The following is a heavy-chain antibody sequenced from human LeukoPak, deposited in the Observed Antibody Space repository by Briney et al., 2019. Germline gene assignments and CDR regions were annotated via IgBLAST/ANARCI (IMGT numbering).Heavy chain of an antibody. V-gene: IGHV1-8*01. D-gene: IGHD5-24*01. CDR3: AKMARTGNYYYGMDV. J-gene: IGHJ6*02. Sequence: RASVKVSCKASGYTFTSYDINWVRQATGQGLEWMGWTNPKSGNTGYAQRFQGRVSMTSNTSISTAYMELSSLSSDDTAVYYCAKMARTGNYYYGMDVWGQGTTVTVSS. CDR2: TNPKSGNT. CDR1: GYTFTSYD.